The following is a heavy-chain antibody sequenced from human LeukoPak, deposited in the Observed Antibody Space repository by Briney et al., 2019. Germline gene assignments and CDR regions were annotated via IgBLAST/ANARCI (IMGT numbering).Heavy chain of an antibody. Sequence: PGGSLRLSCAASGFTVSKNYMSWVGPAAGKGLAWVSVIYSGVSTYYAESGKGRFTISRDNSKNTLYLQMNSLRAGDTAVYYCPRAPKWLGAYDSSGHEYWGQGTLVTVSS. CDR2: IYSGVST. J-gene: IGHJ4*02. CDR1: GFTVSKNY. D-gene: IGHD3-22*01. V-gene: IGHV3-53*01. CDR3: PRAPKWLGAYDSSGHEY.